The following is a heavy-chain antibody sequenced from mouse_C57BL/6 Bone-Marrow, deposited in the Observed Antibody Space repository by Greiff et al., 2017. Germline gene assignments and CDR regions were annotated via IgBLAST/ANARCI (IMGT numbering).Heavy chain of an antibody. CDR2: IYPRDGST. V-gene: IGHV1-85*01. Sequence: QVQLQQSGPELVKPGASVKLSCKASGYTFTSYDINWVKQRPGQGLEWIGWIYPRDGSTKYNEKFKGKATLTVDTSSSTAYMELNSLTSEDAAVYFCARAGTGYDLDKGGQGNSVPVSS. CDR1: GYTFTSYD. J-gene: IGHJ4*01. D-gene: IGHD3-3*01. CDR3: ARAGTGYDLDK.